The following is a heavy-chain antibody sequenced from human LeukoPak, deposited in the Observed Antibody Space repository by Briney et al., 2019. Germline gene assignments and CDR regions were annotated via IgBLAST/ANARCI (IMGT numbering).Heavy chain of an antibody. V-gene: IGHV3-30*02. CDR2: IRYDGSNK. J-gene: IGHJ4*02. CDR3: AKDKEYSYGYMLDY. D-gene: IGHD5-18*01. Sequence: PGGSLRLSCAASGFTFSSYGMHWVRQAPGKGLEWVAFIRYDGSNKYYADSVKGRFTISRDNSKNTLYLQMNSLRAEDTALYYCAKDKEYSYGYMLDYWGQGTLVTVSS. CDR1: GFTFSSYG.